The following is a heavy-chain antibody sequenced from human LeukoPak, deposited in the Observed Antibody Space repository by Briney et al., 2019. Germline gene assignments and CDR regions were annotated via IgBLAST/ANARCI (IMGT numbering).Heavy chain of an antibody. V-gene: IGHV3-53*01. J-gene: IGHJ6*03. CDR3: ARELRIVDTTMLNYYYYYYMDV. Sequence: GGSLRLSCAASGFTVSNNYMNWVRQAPGKGLEWVSGIYSGATTYYADSVKGRFTISRDNSKNTLSLQMNSLRAEDTAVYYRARELRIVDTTMLNYYYYYYMDVWGKGTTVTVSS. CDR2: IYSGATT. CDR1: GFTVSNNY. D-gene: IGHD5-18*01.